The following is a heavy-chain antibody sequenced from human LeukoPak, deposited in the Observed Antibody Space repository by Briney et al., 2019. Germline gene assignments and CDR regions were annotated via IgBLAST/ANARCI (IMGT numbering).Heavy chain of an antibody. D-gene: IGHD3-10*01. CDR1: GFTFSDYY. CDR3: ARDQYGSGNWFDP. CDR2: ISSSGSTI. V-gene: IGHV3-11*01. Sequence: SGGSLRLSCAASGFTFSDYYMSWIRQAPGEGLEWVSGISSSGSTIHYADSVKGRFTISRDNAKNSLYLQMSSLRAEDTAVYYCARDQYGSGNWFDPWGQGTLVTVSS. J-gene: IGHJ5*02.